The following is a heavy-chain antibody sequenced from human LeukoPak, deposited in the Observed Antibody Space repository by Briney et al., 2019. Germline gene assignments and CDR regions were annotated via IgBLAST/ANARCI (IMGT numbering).Heavy chain of an antibody. CDR3: ARDTSGYGPDYYYMDV. D-gene: IGHD5-12*01. Sequence: GGSLRLSCAASGFTFSSYSMNWVGQAPGKGVEWVSSISSSSSYIYYADSVKGGLTISRDNDKKSLYLQMNSLRAEATAVYYCARDTSGYGPDYYYMDVWGKGTPVTVSS. J-gene: IGHJ6*03. CDR1: GFTFSSYS. V-gene: IGHV3-21*01. CDR2: ISSSSSYI.